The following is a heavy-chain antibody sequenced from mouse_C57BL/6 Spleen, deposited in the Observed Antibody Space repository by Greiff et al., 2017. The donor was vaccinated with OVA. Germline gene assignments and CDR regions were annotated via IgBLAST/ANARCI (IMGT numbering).Heavy chain of an antibody. CDR1: GFTFSSYA. J-gene: IGHJ4*01. Sequence: EVQLVESGEGLVKPGGSLKLSCAASGFTFSSYAMSWVRQTPEKRLEWVAYISSGGGYIYYADTVKGRFTISRDNARNTLYLQMSSLRSEDTALYYCTRDDDGNYYYYLDDWGKGTTVTVSS. CDR3: TRDDDGNYYYYLDD. V-gene: IGHV5-9-1*02. CDR2: ISSGGGYI. D-gene: IGHD2-3*01.